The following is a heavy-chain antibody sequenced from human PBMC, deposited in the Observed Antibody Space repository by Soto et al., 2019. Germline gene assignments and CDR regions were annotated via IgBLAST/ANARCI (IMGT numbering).Heavy chain of an antibody. J-gene: IGHJ5*02. D-gene: IGHD2-15*01. V-gene: IGHV4-39*02. CDR1: DCSSSSSSHY. CDR2: IYYSVST. CDR3: ERHTDSPHWVDP. Sequence: SETLSLTFIVSDCSSSSSSHYCGRIRQPPGKGQEWIGSIYYSVSTYYNPSLKSRVTLSVDTSKNYLSLKLNSVTAADTAVYYRERHTDSPHWVDPWGQGTLVT.